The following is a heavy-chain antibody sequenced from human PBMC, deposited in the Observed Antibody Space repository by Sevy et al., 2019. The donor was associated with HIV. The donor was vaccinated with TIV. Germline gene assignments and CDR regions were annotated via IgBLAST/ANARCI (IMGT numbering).Heavy chain of an antibody. CDR1: GFTFSSYG. V-gene: IGHV3-30*03. CDR3: AVFSDYDSSGYYYRLNFDY. CDR2: ISYDGSNK. D-gene: IGHD3-22*01. J-gene: IGHJ4*02. Sequence: GESLKISCAASGFTFSSYGMHWVRQAPGKGLEWVAVISYDGSNKYYADSVKGRFTISRDNSKNTLYLQMNSLRAEDTVVYYCAVFSDYDSSGYYYRLNFDYWGQGTLVTVSS.